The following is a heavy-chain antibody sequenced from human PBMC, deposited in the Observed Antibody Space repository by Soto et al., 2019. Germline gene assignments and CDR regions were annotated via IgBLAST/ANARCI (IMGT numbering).Heavy chain of an antibody. J-gene: IGHJ6*02. Sequence: QVQLVESGGGVVQPGRSLRLSCAASGFTFSSYGMHWVRQAPGKGLEWVAVISYDGSNKYYADSVKGRFTISRDNSKNTLYLQMNSLRAEDTAVYYCAKDSSGYYYNRIYYYYYGMDVWGQGTTVTVSS. CDR3: AKDSSGYYYNRIYYYYYGMDV. CDR2: ISYDGSNK. V-gene: IGHV3-30*18. D-gene: IGHD3-22*01. CDR1: GFTFSSYG.